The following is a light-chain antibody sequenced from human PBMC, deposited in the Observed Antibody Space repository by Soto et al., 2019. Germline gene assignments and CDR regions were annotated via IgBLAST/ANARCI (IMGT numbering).Light chain of an antibody. J-gene: IGKJ4*01. CDR3: MQALQTPT. CDR2: LGS. Sequence: DIVMTQSPLSLPVTPGEPASISCRSSQSLLHSNGYTYLDWYLQKPGQSPQLLIYLGSNRASGVPDMFSGSGSGTDFTLKISRVEAEDVGVYYCMQALQTPTFGGGTKVEIK. V-gene: IGKV2-28*01. CDR1: QSLLHSNGYTY.